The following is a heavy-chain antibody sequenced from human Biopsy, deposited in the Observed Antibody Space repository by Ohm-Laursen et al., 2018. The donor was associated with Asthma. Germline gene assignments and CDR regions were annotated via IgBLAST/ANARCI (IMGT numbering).Heavy chain of an antibody. CDR1: GFSFSNYG. J-gene: IGHJ4*02. CDR3: AKEVFPGWELRRGPDS. Sequence: SLRLSCAASGFSFSNYGMHWVRQAPGKGLDWVAVISFDGTNRNYTDSVKGRFTISRDNSRNTLHLEMNSLRAEDAAVYFCAKEVFPGWELRRGPDSWGQGTLVTVSS. CDR2: ISFDGTNR. V-gene: IGHV3-30*18. D-gene: IGHD1-26*01.